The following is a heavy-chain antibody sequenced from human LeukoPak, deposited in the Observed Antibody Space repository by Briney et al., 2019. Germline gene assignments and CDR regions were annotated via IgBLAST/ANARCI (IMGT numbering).Heavy chain of an antibody. D-gene: IGHD4-17*01. CDR2: IHYSGTT. V-gene: IGHV4-59*12. CDR1: GGSISSFY. CDR3: ARGPYGDYGVFYY. Sequence: PSETLSLTCTVSGGSISSFYWGWIRQLPGKGLEWIGFIHYSGTTNYNPSLKSRVTISVDTSRNQFSLKLSSVTAADTAVYYCARGPYGDYGVFYYWGQGTLVTVSS. J-gene: IGHJ4*02.